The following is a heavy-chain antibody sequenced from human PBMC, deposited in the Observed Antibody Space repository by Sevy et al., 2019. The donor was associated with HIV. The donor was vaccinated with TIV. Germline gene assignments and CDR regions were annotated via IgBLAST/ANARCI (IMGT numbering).Heavy chain of an antibody. Sequence: ASVKVSCKASGYTFITYGISWVRQAPGQGLEWMGWISPYNGNTKSVQSLQGRVTMTTDTSTSTAYMELRSLRIDDTAVYYCAGDWVSGDVLSGYYPYFDYWGQGTLVTVSS. J-gene: IGHJ4*02. V-gene: IGHV1-18*01. CDR2: ISPYNGNT. CDR1: GYTFITYG. CDR3: AGDWVSGDVLSGYYPYFDY. D-gene: IGHD3-22*01.